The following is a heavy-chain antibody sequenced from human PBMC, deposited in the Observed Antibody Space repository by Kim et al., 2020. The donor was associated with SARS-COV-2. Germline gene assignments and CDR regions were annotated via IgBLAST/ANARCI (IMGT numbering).Heavy chain of an antibody. Sequence: SETLSLTCTVSGGSISSSSYYWGWIRQPPGKGLEWIGSIYYSGSTYYNPSLKSRVTISVDTSKNQFSLKLSSVTAADTAVYYCARLPDIYCSGGSCYMRVWGQGTLVTVSS. J-gene: IGHJ4*02. CDR3: ARLPDIYCSGGSCYMRV. D-gene: IGHD2-15*01. CDR1: GGSISSSSYY. V-gene: IGHV4-39*07. CDR2: IYYSGST.